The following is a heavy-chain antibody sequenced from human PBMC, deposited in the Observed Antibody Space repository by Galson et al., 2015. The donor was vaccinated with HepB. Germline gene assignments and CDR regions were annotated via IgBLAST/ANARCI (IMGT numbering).Heavy chain of an antibody. D-gene: IGHD6-19*01. J-gene: IGHJ4*02. CDR1: GYSYTNYW. Sequence: QSGAEVKKPGESLKISCKGSGYSYTNYWIGWVRQMPGKGLEWMGIIYPGDSDTRYSPSFQGQVTISADKSISTAYLQWSSLKASDTAMYYCARLKGRSGLASPYDYWGQGTLVTVSS. CDR3: ARLKGRSGLASPYDY. CDR2: IYPGDSDT. V-gene: IGHV5-51*01.